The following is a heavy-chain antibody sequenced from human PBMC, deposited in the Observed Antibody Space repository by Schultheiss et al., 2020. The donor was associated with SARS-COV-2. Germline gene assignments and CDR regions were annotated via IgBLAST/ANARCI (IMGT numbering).Heavy chain of an antibody. CDR2: INPNSGGT. J-gene: IGHJ4*02. V-gene: IGHV1-2*02. D-gene: IGHD1-26*01. Sequence: GGSLRLSCKASGYTFTGYYMHWVRQAPGQGLEWMGWINPNSGGTNYEQKFQGRVTMTRDTSISTAYMELSRLRSDDTAVYYCALGVVGAYHGPFDYWGQGTLVTVSS. CDR1: GYTFTGYY. CDR3: ALGVVGAYHGPFDY.